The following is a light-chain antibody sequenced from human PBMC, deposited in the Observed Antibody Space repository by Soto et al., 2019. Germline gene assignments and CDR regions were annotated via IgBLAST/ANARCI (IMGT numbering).Light chain of an antibody. CDR2: DVS. V-gene: IGLV2-14*01. CDR1: SSDVGGYNY. J-gene: IGLJ1*01. CDR3: SSYTSSSTLV. Sequence: QSVLTQPASVSASPGQSITFSCTGTSSDVGGYNYVSWYQQHPGKAPKLMIYDVSNRPSGVSNRFSGSKSGNTASLTISGLQAEDEADYYCSSYTSSSTLVFGTGTKVTVL.